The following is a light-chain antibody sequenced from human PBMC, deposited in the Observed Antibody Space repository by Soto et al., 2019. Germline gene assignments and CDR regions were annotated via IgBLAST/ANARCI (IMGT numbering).Light chain of an antibody. CDR3: SSYTSSRTRV. J-gene: IGLJ1*01. V-gene: IGLV2-14*01. Sequence: QSVLTLPAAESGSPGQSITISCTGTSSDVGGYNYVSWYQQHPGKAPKLMIYEVSNRPSGVSNRFSGSKSGNTASLTISGLQAEDEADYYGSSYTSSRTRVFGTGTKVTVL. CDR2: EVS. CDR1: SSDVGGYNY.